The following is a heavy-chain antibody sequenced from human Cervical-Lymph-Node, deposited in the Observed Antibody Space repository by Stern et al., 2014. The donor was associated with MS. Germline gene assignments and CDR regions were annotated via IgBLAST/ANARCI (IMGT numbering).Heavy chain of an antibody. D-gene: IGHD3-10*01. V-gene: IGHV3-13*01. Sequence: VQLVQSGGGLVQPGGSLRLSCAASGFTFSTYDMHWVRQATGKGLEWVSAIGTAGDTYYPASVKDRFTISRENAKNSLYLQMNSLRDGDTAVYYCARDRSPYGSGSQGMDVWGQGTTVTVSS. CDR2: IGTAGDT. CDR1: GFTFSTYD. J-gene: IGHJ6*02. CDR3: ARDRSPYGSGSQGMDV.